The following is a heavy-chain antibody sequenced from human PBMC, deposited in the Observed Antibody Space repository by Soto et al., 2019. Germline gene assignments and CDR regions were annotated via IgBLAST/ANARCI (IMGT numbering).Heavy chain of an antibody. Sequence: QVQLQESGPGLVKPSETLSLTCTVTGDSVSSSSCYWTWVRQPPGKGLEWIGYVSYSGSTDYNPPPQSRVPLSIDTPKTWFPRRLPSGTAADTAFFFCAGDIRGYRRPLDYGGRGTLATVPS. CDR2: VSYSGST. CDR1: GDSVSSSSCY. D-gene: IGHD5-18*01. J-gene: IGHJ4*02. CDR3: AGDIRGYRRPLDY. V-gene: IGHV4-61*01.